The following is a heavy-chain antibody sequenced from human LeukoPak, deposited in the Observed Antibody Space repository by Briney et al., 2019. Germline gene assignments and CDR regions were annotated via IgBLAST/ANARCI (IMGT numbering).Heavy chain of an antibody. CDR3: ARGLGSSTSRHTFDI. V-gene: IGHV3-23*01. J-gene: IGHJ3*02. D-gene: IGHD2-2*01. CDR1: GFTFSSYA. Sequence: GGSLRLSCAASGFTFSSYAMSWVRQAPGKGLEWVSAISGSGGSTYYADSVKGRFTISRDNSKNTLYLQMNSLSAEDTAIYYCARGLGSSTSRHTFDIWGQGTMVTVSS. CDR2: ISGSGGST.